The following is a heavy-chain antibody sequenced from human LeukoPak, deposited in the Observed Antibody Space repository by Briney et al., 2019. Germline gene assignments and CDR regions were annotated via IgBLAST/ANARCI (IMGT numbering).Heavy chain of an antibody. D-gene: IGHD2-8*01. V-gene: IGHV1-2*02. CDR1: GETLTADS. Sequence: GASVKVSCKPSGETLTADSIHWVRQAPGQGLEWVGWINPNSGGTNYAQKFQGRVTMNRDTFISTAYMELRRLRSDDTSVYYGARDPRATKDYFDYWGQGTLVAVSS. CDR2: INPNSGGT. CDR3: ARDPRATKDYFDY. J-gene: IGHJ4*02.